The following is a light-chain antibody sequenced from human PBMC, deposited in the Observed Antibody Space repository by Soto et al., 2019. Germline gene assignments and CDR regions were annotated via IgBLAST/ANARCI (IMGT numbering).Light chain of an antibody. CDR1: SSDVGAYNS. CDR3: CSSAPESTYV. Sequence: QSVLSQPASVSGSPGQSITISCTGTSSDVGAYNSVSWYQQHPHRAPQFIIYKCTHRPSGVSNRFSGSTSGNAASLTISALQADDEADYFCCSSAPESTYVFGTGTKVTVL. CDR2: KCT. V-gene: IGLV2-23*01. J-gene: IGLJ1*01.